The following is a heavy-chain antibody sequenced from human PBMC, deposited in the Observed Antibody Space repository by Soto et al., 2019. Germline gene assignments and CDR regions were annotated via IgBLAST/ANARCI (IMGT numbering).Heavy chain of an antibody. V-gene: IGHV1-46*01. D-gene: IGHD5-18*01. Sequence: QVQLVQSGAEVKKPGASVRVSCKASGYALSSYHMHWVRQAPGQGLEWMGIINPSGVTTAYAQTFQGRVTVTSDTSTSTVYMDLSGLRSEDTAVYYCARALPRSSGYSYGALDYWGQGTLVTVS. CDR1: GYALSSYH. CDR3: ARALPRSSGYSYGALDY. J-gene: IGHJ4*02. CDR2: INPSGVTT.